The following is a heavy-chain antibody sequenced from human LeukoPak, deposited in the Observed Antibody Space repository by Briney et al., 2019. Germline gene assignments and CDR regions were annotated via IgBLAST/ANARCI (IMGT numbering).Heavy chain of an antibody. D-gene: IGHD1-26*01. Sequence: GGPLRLSCAASGFTFSSFWMHWVRQAPGKGLVWVSRISTDGSTTSYADSVKGRFTISRDNAKNTLYLQMNSLRAGDTAVYYCVRMNSGLYDFDYWGQGTLVTVSS. V-gene: IGHV3-74*01. J-gene: IGHJ4*02. CDR2: ISTDGSTT. CDR1: GFTFSSFW. CDR3: VRMNSGLYDFDY.